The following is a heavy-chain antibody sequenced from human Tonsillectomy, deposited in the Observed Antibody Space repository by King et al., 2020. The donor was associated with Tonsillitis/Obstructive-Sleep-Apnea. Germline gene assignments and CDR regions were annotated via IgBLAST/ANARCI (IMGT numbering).Heavy chain of an antibody. Sequence: VQLQQWGAGLLRPSETLSLTCAVCGGSFSGYYWSWIRQPPGKGLEWIGEINHSGSTNCNPSLKSRITISVDTSKNQFSLKLGSVTAADTAVYYCARGPLMGSSADYYYYSMDVWGKGTTVNVSS. CDR1: GGSFSGYY. J-gene: IGHJ6*03. V-gene: IGHV4-34*01. D-gene: IGHD6-6*01. CDR2: INHSGST. CDR3: ARGPLMGSSADYYYYSMDV.